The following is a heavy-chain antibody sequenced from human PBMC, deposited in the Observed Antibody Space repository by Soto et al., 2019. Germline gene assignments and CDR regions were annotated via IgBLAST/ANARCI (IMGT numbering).Heavy chain of an antibody. CDR3: ARIDGHIVVVTAVGAFDI. CDR2: IYYSGST. CDR1: GGSISSSSYY. V-gene: IGHV4-39*01. Sequence: SETLSLTCTVSGGSISSSSYYWGWIRQPPGKGLGWIGSIYYSGSTYYNPSLKSRVTISVDTSKNQFSLKLSSVTAADTAVYYCARIDGHIVVVTAVGAFDIWGQGTMVTVSS. D-gene: IGHD2-21*02. J-gene: IGHJ3*02.